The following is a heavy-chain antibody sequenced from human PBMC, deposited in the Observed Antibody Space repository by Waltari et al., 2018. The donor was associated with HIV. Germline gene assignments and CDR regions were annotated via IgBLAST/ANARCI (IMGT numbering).Heavy chain of an antibody. V-gene: IGHV4-31*03. D-gene: IGHD4-4*01. Sequence: QVQLQESGPRLVKPSQTLSLTCTVSGGSITSGGYYWSWIRQHPGKGLEWIGYIYYSGSTYYNPSLKSRVTISVDTSNYQFSLRLSSVTAADTAVYYCARARHDYRRHFDYWGQGTLVTVSS. CDR2: IYYSGST. CDR3: ARARHDYRRHFDY. J-gene: IGHJ4*02. CDR1: GGSITSGGYY.